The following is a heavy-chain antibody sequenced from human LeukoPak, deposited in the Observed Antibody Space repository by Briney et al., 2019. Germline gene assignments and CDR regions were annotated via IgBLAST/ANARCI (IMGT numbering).Heavy chain of an antibody. Sequence: SPACAASGLSLSQGGIRWIQKDPGKGLEWVAVIRYDGSETYYAESVKGRFTISRDNSKDTLYLQMNSLSDDDTALYFCARETWIGENKILGDYWGQGTPVTVSS. D-gene: IGHD3-10*01. CDR2: IRYDGSET. CDR3: ARETWIGENKILGDY. V-gene: IGHV3-33*01. J-gene: IGHJ4*02. CDR1: GLSLSQGG.